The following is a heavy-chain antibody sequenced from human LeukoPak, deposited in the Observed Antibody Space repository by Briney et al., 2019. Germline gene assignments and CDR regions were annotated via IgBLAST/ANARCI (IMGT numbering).Heavy chain of an antibody. V-gene: IGHV1-46*01. Sequence: ASVKVSCKASGYTFTSYYMHRVRQAPGQGLEWMGIINPSGGSTSYAQKFQGRVTTTRDTSTSTVYMELSSLRSEDTAVYYCARDRTAAAGLFDYWGQGTLVTVSS. CDR2: INPSGGST. CDR1: GYTFTSYY. D-gene: IGHD6-13*01. CDR3: ARDRTAAAGLFDY. J-gene: IGHJ4*02.